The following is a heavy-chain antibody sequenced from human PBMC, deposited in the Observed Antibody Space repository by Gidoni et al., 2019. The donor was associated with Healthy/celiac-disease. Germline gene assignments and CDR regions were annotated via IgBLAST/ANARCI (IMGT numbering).Heavy chain of an antibody. CDR2: TYYRSKWYN. CDR1: GDSVSSNRAA. V-gene: IGHV6-1*01. Sequence: QVQLQQSGPGLVKPSQTLSLTCAISGDSVSSNRAAWNWIRQSPSRGLEWLGRTYYRSKWYNDYAGSVKSRITINPDTSKNQFDLQLNYVTPEDTAVYYCAREQGLIAADGVAFDIWGQGTMVTVSS. J-gene: IGHJ3*02. D-gene: IGHD6-13*01. CDR3: AREQGLIAADGVAFDI.